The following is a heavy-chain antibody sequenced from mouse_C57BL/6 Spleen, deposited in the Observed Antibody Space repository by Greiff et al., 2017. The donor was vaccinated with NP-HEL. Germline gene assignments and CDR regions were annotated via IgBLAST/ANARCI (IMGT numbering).Heavy chain of an antibody. V-gene: IGHV1-69*01. Sequence: QVQLKQPGAELVMPGASVKLSCKASGYTFTSYWMHWVKQRPGQGLEWIGEIDPSDSYTNYNQKFKGKSTLTVDKSSSTAYMQLSSLTSEDSAVYYCARDYYYGSSYRAMDYWGQGTSVTVSS. CDR1: GYTFTSYW. CDR3: ARDYYYGSSYRAMDY. J-gene: IGHJ4*01. D-gene: IGHD1-1*01. CDR2: IDPSDSYT.